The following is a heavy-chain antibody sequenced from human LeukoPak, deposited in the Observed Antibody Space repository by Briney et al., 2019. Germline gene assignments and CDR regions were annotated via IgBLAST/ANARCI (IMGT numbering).Heavy chain of an antibody. CDR1: GYGFINYG. CDR2: ISAKNGNT. D-gene: IGHD3-3*01. Sequence: ASVKVSCKASGYGFINYGLTWVRQAPGQGLEWMGWISAKNGNTKYMDKFEGRVTMTTDASTSTVSLEVRGLTSEDMAIYYCAKDRGPYNHIWSGSDSWGQGTLVIVSS. V-gene: IGHV1-18*03. CDR3: AKDRGPYNHIWSGSDS. J-gene: IGHJ4*02.